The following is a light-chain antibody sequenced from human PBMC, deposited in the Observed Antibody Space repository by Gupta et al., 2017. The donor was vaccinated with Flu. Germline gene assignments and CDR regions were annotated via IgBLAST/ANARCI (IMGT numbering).Light chain of an antibody. CDR3: RQALQIPRT. J-gene: IGKJ1*01. CDR2: LGS. Sequence: VTPGVPASNFCRSSQGRLQRNGYNSLDWYLQKPGQSPQLLIYLGSNRASGVPDRFSGSGSGTDFTLRISRVEAEDVGVYFCRQALQIPRTFGQGTKVEIK. V-gene: IGKV2-28*01. CDR1: QGRLQRNGYNS.